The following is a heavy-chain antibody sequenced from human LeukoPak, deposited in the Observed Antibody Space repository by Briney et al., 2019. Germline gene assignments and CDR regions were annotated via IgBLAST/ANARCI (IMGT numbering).Heavy chain of an antibody. CDR2: ISYDGSNK. D-gene: IGHD6-19*01. CDR1: GFTFSSYG. V-gene: IGHV3-30*18. J-gene: IGHJ4*02. CDR3: AKASNSSGWYFDY. Sequence: SGGSLRLSCAASGFTFSSYGMHWVRQAPGKGLEWVAVISYDGSNKYYADSVKGRFTISRDNSKNTLYLQMNSPRAEDTAVYYCAKASNSSGWYFDYWGQGTLVTVSS.